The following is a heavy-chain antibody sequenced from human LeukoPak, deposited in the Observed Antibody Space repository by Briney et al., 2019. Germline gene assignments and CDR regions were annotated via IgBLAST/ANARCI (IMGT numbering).Heavy chain of an antibody. V-gene: IGHV3-23*01. CDR2: ISGSGGST. Sequence: PGGSLRLSCAASGFTFSSYAMSWVRQTPAKGLEWVSAISGSGGSTCYADSVKGRFTISRDNSKNTLYLQMNSVRAEDTAVYYCAKDRRGDRAAAIDYWGQGTLVTVSS. D-gene: IGHD6-13*01. J-gene: IGHJ4*02. CDR1: GFTFSSYA. CDR3: AKDRRGDRAAAIDY.